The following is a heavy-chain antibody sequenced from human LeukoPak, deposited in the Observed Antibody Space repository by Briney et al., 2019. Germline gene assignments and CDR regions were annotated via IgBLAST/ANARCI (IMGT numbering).Heavy chain of an antibody. CDR1: GGSISSGSYY. J-gene: IGHJ4*02. V-gene: IGHV4-61*02. CDR3: ARHRNYFDY. Sequence: PSQTLSLTCTVSGGSISSGSYYWSWIRQPAGKGLEWIGRMYTSGSTNYNPSLKSRVTMSVDTSKNQFSLKLSSVTAADTAVYYCARHRNYFDYWGQGTLVTVSS. CDR2: MYTSGST.